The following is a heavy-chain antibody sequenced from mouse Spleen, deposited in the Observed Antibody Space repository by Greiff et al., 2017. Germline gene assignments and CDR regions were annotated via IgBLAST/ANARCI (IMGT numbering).Heavy chain of an antibody. CDR2: IYPGSGST. D-gene: IGHD4-1*01. V-gene: IGHV1-55*01. CDR3: ARRGGITGGFAY. Sequence: QVQLQQPGAELVKPGASVKMSCKASGYTFTSYWITWVKQRPGQGLEWIGDIYPGSGSTNYNEKFKSKATLTVDTSSSTAYMQLSSLTSEDSAVYYCARRGGITGGFAYWGQGTLVTVSA. CDR1: GYTFTSYW. J-gene: IGHJ3*01.